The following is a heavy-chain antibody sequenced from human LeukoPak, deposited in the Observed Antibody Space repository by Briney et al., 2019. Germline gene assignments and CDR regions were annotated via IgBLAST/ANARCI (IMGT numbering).Heavy chain of an antibody. Sequence: PSETLSLTCTVSGASTSSNNYYWGWLRQPPGKGLEWIGNIYYSGSTHDNPSLKSRVTISIDKSKNQFSLNLSSVTAADTAVYYCARLIGWPYRYYYDYWGQGTLITVS. D-gene: IGHD2-15*01. CDR2: IYYSGST. V-gene: IGHV4-39*01. CDR1: GASTSSNNYY. CDR3: ARLIGWPYRYYYDY. J-gene: IGHJ4*02.